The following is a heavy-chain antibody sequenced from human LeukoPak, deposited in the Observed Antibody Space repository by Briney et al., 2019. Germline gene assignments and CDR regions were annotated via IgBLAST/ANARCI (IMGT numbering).Heavy chain of an antibody. CDR2: ISSSSPYI. D-gene: IGHD6-19*01. CDR1: GFTFSSYA. V-gene: IGHV3-21*01. Sequence: GGSLRLSCAASGFTFSSYAMNWVRQAPGKGLEWVSSISSSSPYIYYADSLKGRFTISRDNAKNSLYLQMNSLRAEDTAVYFCARGPGSGWYNYWGQGTLVTVSS. J-gene: IGHJ4*02. CDR3: ARGPGSGWYNY.